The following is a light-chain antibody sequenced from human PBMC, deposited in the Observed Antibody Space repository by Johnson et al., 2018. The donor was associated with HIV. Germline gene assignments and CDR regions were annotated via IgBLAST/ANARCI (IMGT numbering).Light chain of an antibody. CDR1: SSNIGNSY. CDR2: ENT. V-gene: IGLV1-51*02. CDR3: GTWDSSLNGYV. J-gene: IGLJ1*01. Sequence: QSVLTQPPSVSAAPGQKVTISCSGSSSNIGNSYVSWFQQLPGTAPKLLIYENTKRPSGIPARFSGSKSGKSAPLGITGLQAGDEAEYYCGTWDSSLNGYVFATGTKVTVL.